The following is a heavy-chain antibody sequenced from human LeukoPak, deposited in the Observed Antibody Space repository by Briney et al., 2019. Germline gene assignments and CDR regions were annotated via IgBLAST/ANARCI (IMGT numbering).Heavy chain of an antibody. V-gene: IGHV3-23*01. CDR2: RSSSGGST. CDR3: AKSSYYDTSGFYREYYFDY. Sequence: QPGGSLRLSCAASGFTLGNYAMSWVRQAPGKGLEWVSSRSSSGGSTYYADSVKGRFTFSRDNPKNTLYLQMNSLRAEDTAVYYCAKSSYYDTSGFYREYYFDYWGQGTLVTVSS. D-gene: IGHD3-22*01. J-gene: IGHJ4*02. CDR1: GFTLGNYA.